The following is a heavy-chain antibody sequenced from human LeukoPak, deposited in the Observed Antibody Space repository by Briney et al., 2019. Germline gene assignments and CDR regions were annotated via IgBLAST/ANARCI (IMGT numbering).Heavy chain of an antibody. CDR1: GLTVSGDY. Sequence: PGGSLRLSCATSGLTVSGDYMSWVRQAPGKGLEWVSLIYNNGNTHYADSVKGRFTISRDNSSNTLYLQMNSLRAEDTAVYYCARGAIDGWGQGTLVTVSS. CDR3: ARGAIDG. V-gene: IGHV3-53*01. CDR2: IYNNGNT. D-gene: IGHD3-22*01. J-gene: IGHJ4*02.